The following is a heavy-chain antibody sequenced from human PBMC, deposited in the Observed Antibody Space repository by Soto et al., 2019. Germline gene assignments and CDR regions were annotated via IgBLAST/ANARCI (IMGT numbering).Heavy chain of an antibody. V-gene: IGHV1-2*04. J-gene: IGHJ4*02. CDR3: ASGGSTVTREFDY. D-gene: IGHD4-17*01. Sequence: QVQLVQSGAEVKKPGASVKVSCKALGYTFTGFYMHWVRRAPGQGLEWMGWINPKSGDTEYEQKFQGWVTMTRDTSISTAYMELSRLKSDDTAIYYCASGGSTVTREFDYWGQGTLVSVSS. CDR2: INPKSGDT. CDR1: GYTFTGFY.